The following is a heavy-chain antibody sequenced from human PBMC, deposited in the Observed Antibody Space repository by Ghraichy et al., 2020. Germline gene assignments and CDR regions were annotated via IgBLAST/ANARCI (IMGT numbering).Heavy chain of an antibody. Sequence: ASVKVSCKTSGYTFTRQDIIWVRQAPGQGPEWMGWVTAFNGNREYAQKFQGRVTMTTDTSSSTAYMELRSLKSDDTAVYYCARGTPVTSSPKYHYMDVWGKGTTVIVSS. CDR1: GYTFTRQD. V-gene: IGHV1-18*01. D-gene: IGHD4-11*01. CDR3: ARGTPVTSSPKYHYMDV. CDR2: VTAFNGNR. J-gene: IGHJ6*03.